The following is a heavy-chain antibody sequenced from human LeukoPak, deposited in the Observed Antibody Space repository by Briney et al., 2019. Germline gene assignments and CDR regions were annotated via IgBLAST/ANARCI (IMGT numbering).Heavy chain of an antibody. CDR2: IYYSVTT. CDR1: GGSIDSSSYY. V-gene: IGHV4-39*01. J-gene: IGHJ6*03. Sequence: PSETLSLTCTVSGGSIDSSSYYWDWIRQPPGKGLEWLGNIYYSVTTFYTSSLKSRVTISTDMSKNQFSLRLTSVTAADTAVYYCARQRADYFYHYMDVWGKGTTVIVSS. CDR3: ARQRADYFYHYMDV.